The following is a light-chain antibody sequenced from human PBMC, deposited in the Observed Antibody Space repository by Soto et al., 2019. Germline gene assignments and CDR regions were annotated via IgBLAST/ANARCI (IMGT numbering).Light chain of an antibody. CDR3: QLFGSSPRYT. V-gene: IGKV3-20*01. CDR1: ESVTSTY. J-gene: IGKJ2*01. CDR2: GAS. Sequence: EIVLTQSPGTLSLSPGERATLSCRTSESVTSTYLAWYQQKPRQPPSLLIYGASSRATGRPDRFSGSGSGTDFTLTISRLEPEDVAVYYWQLFGSSPRYTFGRGTKLEIK.